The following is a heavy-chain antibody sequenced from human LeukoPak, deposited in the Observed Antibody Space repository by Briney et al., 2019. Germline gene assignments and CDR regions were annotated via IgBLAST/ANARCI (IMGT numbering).Heavy chain of an antibody. CDR3: AKGGLALDY. V-gene: IGHV3-30*18. CDR1: GFTFSSYG. J-gene: IGHJ4*02. Sequence: GGSLRLSCSASGFTFSSYGMHWVRPAPGKGLEWVAVISYDGSNKYYADSVKGRFTISRDNSKNTLYLQMNSLRAEDTAVYYCAKGGLALDYWGQGTLVTVSS. D-gene: IGHD5-12*01. CDR2: ISYDGSNK.